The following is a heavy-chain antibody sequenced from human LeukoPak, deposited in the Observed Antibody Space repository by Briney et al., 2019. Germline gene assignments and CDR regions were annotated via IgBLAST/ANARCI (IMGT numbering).Heavy chain of an antibody. CDR1: GFTFSSYS. J-gene: IGHJ4*02. V-gene: IGHV3-21*01. Sequence: AGGSLRLSCAASGFTFSSYSMNWVRQAPGKGLEWVSSISSSSSYIYYADSVKGRFTISRDNAKNSLYLQMNSLRAEDTAVYYCARTIAAAGTPYDYWGQGTLVTVSS. CDR3: ARTIAAAGTPYDY. CDR2: ISSSSSYI. D-gene: IGHD6-13*01.